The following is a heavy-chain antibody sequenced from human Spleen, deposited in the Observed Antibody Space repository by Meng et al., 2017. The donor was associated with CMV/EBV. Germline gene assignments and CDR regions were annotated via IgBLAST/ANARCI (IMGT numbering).Heavy chain of an antibody. CDR3: ASSGYYLWYFQH. D-gene: IGHD3-22*01. Sequence: CAASGFTVSSNYMTWVRQAPGKGLEWVSSISSSSSYIYYADSVKGRFTISRDNAKNSLYLQMNSLRAEDTAVYYCASSGYYLWYFQHWGQGTLVTVSS. CDR2: ISSSSSYI. J-gene: IGHJ1*01. CDR1: GFTVSSNY. V-gene: IGHV3-21*01.